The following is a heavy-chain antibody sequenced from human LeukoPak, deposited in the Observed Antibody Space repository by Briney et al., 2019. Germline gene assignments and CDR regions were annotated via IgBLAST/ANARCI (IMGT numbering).Heavy chain of an antibody. D-gene: IGHD5-18*01. J-gene: IGHJ5*02. CDR3: ARIGTRYSYGYGRNWFDP. CDR1: GGTFSSYA. CDR2: IIPIFGTA. V-gene: IGHV1-69*06. Sequence: GASVKVSCKASGGTFSSYAISWVRQAPGQGLEWMGGIIPIFGTANYAQKFQGRVTITADKSTSTAYMELSSLRSEDTAVYYCARIGTRYSYGYGRNWFDPWGQGTLVTVSS.